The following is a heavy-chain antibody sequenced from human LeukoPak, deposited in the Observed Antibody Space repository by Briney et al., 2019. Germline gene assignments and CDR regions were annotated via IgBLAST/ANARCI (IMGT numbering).Heavy chain of an antibody. Sequence: PSETLSLTCTVSGGSMSSNYWSWIRQSPGKGLEWIGYIFYTGSTKYNPSLKSRVSMSVDMSKNQFSLKVTSAIAADTAVYYCARAPYSSSQLNFDYWGQGTLVTVSS. CDR3: ARAPYSSSQLNFDY. CDR1: GGSMSSNY. CDR2: IFYTGST. J-gene: IGHJ4*02. V-gene: IGHV4-59*01. D-gene: IGHD6-13*01.